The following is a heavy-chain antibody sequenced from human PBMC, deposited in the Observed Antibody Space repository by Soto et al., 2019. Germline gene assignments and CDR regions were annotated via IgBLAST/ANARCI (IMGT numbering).Heavy chain of an antibody. V-gene: IGHV4-59*08. J-gene: IGHJ4*02. Sequence: SETLSLTCTVSGGSIISYYWSWIRQPPGKGLEWIGFIYYAGSNKYNPSLDSRGTISVDTYTNKFSLTVTSVIAADTAVYYCGSRRVDTETFDYWGQGTLVTVSS. D-gene: IGHD5-18*01. CDR1: GGSIISYY. CDR3: GSRRVDTETFDY. CDR2: IYYAGSN.